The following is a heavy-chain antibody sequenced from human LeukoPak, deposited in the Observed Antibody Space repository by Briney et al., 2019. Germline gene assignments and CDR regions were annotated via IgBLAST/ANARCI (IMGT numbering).Heavy chain of an antibody. CDR3: AKSDSSSDLCSGP. Sequence: QSGGSLRLSCVASGINFNNYGMHWVRQAPGKGLEWVAFIRNDGSDKKYADSVKGRFTISRDNSKNTLQLQMNSLRAEDTAMYYFAKSDSSSDLCSGPWGQGTTVTVSS. V-gene: IGHV3-30*02. CDR1: GINFNNYG. J-gene: IGHJ5*02. CDR2: IRNDGSDK. D-gene: IGHD3-3*01.